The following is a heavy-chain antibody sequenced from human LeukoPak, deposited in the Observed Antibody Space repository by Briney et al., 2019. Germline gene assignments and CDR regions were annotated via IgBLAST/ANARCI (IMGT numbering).Heavy chain of an antibody. Sequence: GGSLRLSCAASGFTFSSYDMHWVRQATGKGLEWVSAIGTAGDPYYPGSVKGRLTISRENAKNSSYLQMNSLRAGDTAVYYCARVVRGAYYGMDVWGKGTTVTVSS. J-gene: IGHJ6*04. CDR1: GFTFSSYD. CDR3: ARVVRGAYYGMDV. CDR2: IGTAGDP. D-gene: IGHD3-10*02. V-gene: IGHV3-13*05.